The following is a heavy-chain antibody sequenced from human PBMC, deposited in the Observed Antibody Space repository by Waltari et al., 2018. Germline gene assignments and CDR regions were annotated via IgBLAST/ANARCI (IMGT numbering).Heavy chain of an antibody. CDR2: ISYDGKNK. J-gene: IGHJ4*02. D-gene: IGHD2-2*01. Sequence: QVQLVESGGGVVRPGRSLRLSCVASGFTFRSYGIPWSRQAPGKGLGWVAVISYDGKNKYYVDSLKGRFTISRDNSKNTLYLQMNSLKTEDTAVYYCAKAVHCSLTNCYDRVYWGQGTLVTVSS. V-gene: IGHV3-30*18. CDR1: GFTFRSYG. CDR3: AKAVHCSLTNCYDRVY.